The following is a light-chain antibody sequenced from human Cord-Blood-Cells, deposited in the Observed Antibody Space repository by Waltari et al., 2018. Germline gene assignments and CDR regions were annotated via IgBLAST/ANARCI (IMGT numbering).Light chain of an antibody. CDR1: QSVSSN. Sequence: EIVMTHSPATLSVPPGERARLSCRARQSVSSNLAWYQQKPGQAPRLLIYGASTRATGIPARFSGSGSGTEFTLTISSLQSEDFAVYYCQQYNNWPPLTFGGGTKVEIK. CDR2: GAS. CDR3: QQYNNWPPLT. J-gene: IGKJ4*01. V-gene: IGKV3-15*01.